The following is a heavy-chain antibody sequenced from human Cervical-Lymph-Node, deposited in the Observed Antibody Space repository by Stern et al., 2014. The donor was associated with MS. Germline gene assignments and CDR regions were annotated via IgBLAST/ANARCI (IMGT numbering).Heavy chain of an antibody. V-gene: IGHV1-46*03. Sequence: QVQLVQSGAEVKKRGASVKLSCKASGYTFTRYWMHWVRQAPGRGLEWLGIINPSDGGANYARKFQGRVSLTRDTSTSTVYLELSSLRSEDTAVYFCARVIAPYNSNGYFAHWGQGTLLSVSS. D-gene: IGHD3-22*01. J-gene: IGHJ4*02. CDR2: INPSDGGA. CDR1: GYTFTRYW. CDR3: ARVIAPYNSNGYFAH.